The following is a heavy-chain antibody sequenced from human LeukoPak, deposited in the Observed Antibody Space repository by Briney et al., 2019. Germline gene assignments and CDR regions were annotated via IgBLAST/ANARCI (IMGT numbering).Heavy chain of an antibody. V-gene: IGHV3-64*01. CDR1: GFTFSSYA. CDR3: AKDRAQQLVLDF. Sequence: PGGSLRLSCVVSGFTFSSYAMHWVRQAPGKGLEYVSAISSNGGSTYYANSVKGRFTISRDNSKNTLYLQMGSLRVEDMAVYYCAKDRAQQLVLDFWGQGTLVTVSS. J-gene: IGHJ4*02. CDR2: ISSNGGST. D-gene: IGHD6-13*01.